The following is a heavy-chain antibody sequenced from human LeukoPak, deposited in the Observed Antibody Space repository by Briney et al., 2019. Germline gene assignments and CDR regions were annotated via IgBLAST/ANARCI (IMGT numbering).Heavy chain of an antibody. Sequence: PSETLSLTCTVSGGSISSYYWSWIRKPAGKGQKWIGRINYSGSTNYNPSLKGRVTMSVATSKNQFSLHLSSVTAADTAVYYCARSAFLVTAPGLYYFDYWGQGTLVAVSS. D-gene: IGHD6-13*01. V-gene: IGHV4-4*07. CDR1: GGSISSYY. CDR2: INYSGST. CDR3: ARSAFLVTAPGLYYFDY. J-gene: IGHJ4*02.